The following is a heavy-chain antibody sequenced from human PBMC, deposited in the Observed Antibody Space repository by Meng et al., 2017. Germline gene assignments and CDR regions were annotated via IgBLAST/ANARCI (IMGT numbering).Heavy chain of an antibody. CDR2: IYNSGST. CDR1: GGPISNYY. CDR3: AKGVKYNRGGQTSFDF. Sequence: SETLSPTCTVSGGPISNYYWSWIRQPAGKGLEWIGRIYNSGSTNYNPSLKSRVTMSVDTSNNQFSLMVTSVTAADTAVYYCAKGVKYNRGGQTSFDFWGQGTLVTVSS. J-gene: IGHJ4*02. D-gene: IGHD1-14*01. V-gene: IGHV4-4*07.